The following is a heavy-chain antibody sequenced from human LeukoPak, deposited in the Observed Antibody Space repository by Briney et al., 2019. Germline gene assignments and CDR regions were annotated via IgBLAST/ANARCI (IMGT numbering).Heavy chain of an antibody. J-gene: IGHJ4*02. CDR1: GGSISSGGYS. CDR2: IYHSVST. Sequence: SQTLSLTCAVSGGSISSGGYSWSWIRQPPGKGLEWIGYIYHSVSTYYNPSLKSRVTISVDRSKNQFSLKLSSVTAADTAVYYCAGGDCSSTSCFGYWGQGTLVTVSS. D-gene: IGHD2-2*01. V-gene: IGHV4-30-2*01. CDR3: AGGDCSSTSCFGY.